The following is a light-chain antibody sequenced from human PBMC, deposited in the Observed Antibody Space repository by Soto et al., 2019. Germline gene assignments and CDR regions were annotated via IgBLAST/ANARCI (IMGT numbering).Light chain of an antibody. CDR2: LNSDGSH. J-gene: IGLJ2*01. CDR3: QTWGTGIVV. CDR1: SGHSSYA. V-gene: IGLV4-69*01. Sequence: QLVLTQSPSASASLGASVKLTCTLSSGHSSYAIAWHQQQPEKGPRYLMKLNSDGSHSKGDGIPARFSGSSSGAERYLTISSLQSEGEADYYCQTWGTGIVVFGGGTKLTVL.